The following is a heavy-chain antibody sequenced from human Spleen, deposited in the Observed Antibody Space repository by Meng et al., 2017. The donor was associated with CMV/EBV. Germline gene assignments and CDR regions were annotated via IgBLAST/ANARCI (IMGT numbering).Heavy chain of an antibody. D-gene: IGHD3-22*01. Sequence: GESLKISCAASGFTFNSYGIHWVRQAPGKGLEWVAFIRYDGTHQYYAGSVKGRFNISRDNSKNTLYLQMSSLRPEDTAVYYCAKDLDYYDSSAYFLELPTPDLDYWGQGTLVTVSS. CDR1: GFTFNSYG. CDR3: AKDLDYYDSSAYFLELPTPDLDY. V-gene: IGHV3-30*02. CDR2: IRYDGTHQ. J-gene: IGHJ4*02.